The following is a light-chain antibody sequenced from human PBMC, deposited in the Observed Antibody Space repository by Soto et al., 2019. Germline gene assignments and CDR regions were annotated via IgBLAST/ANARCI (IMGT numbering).Light chain of an antibody. J-gene: IGKJ1*01. CDR3: QQYGSTSGT. CDR1: QSVSTNF. V-gene: IGKV3-20*01. CDR2: GAS. Sequence: EIVLTQSPGTLSLSPGEGATLSCRASQSVSTNFFAWYQQKPGQAPRLLIYGASTRATGIPDRFSGSGSGTDFTLTISRLEPEDFAVYYCQQYGSTSGTFGQGTKV.